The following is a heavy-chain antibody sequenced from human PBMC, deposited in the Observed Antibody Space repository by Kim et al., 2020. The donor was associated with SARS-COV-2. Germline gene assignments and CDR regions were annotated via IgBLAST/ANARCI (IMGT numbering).Heavy chain of an antibody. D-gene: IGHD2-8*02. CDR2: ISYDGSNK. V-gene: IGHV3-30*18. CDR1: GFTFSSYG. CDR3: AKDTDDY. J-gene: IGHJ4*02. Sequence: GGSLRLSCAASGFTFSSYGMHWVRQAPGKGLEWVAVISYDGSNKYYADSVKGRFTISRDNSKNTLYLQMNSLRAEDTAVYYCAKDTDDYWGQGTLVTVSS.